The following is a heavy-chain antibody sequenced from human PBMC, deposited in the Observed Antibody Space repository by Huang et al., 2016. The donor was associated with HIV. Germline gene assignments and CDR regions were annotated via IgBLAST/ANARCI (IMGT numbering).Heavy chain of an antibody. CDR1: GESLSDFF. Sequence: QVQLEQWGARLLKPSETLSLTCAVYGESLSDFFWSWIRQPPGQGLEWIGEINQRGRTNYNPSLKSRVTIAVDTSKKQFSLKLKAVTAADTSMYYCARGRGSSWSLFDTWGQGSLVTVFS. V-gene: IGHV4-34*02. CDR3: ARGRGSSWSLFDT. J-gene: IGHJ4*02. CDR2: INQRGRT. D-gene: IGHD6-13*01.